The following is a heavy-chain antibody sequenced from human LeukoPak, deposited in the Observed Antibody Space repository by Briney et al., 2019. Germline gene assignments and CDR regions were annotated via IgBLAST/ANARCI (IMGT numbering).Heavy chain of an antibody. CDR1: GGSIRSGTYY. CDR3: ASLPSGNYFDL. Sequence: SETLSLTCTVSGGSIRSGTYYWGWIRQPPGKGLEWVGSVHYSGITYYNPSLESRVTISVDTSKNQFFLRLSSVPAADTAVYYCASLPSGNYFDLWGQETLVTVSS. CDR2: VHYSGIT. V-gene: IGHV4-39*07. J-gene: IGHJ4*02. D-gene: IGHD6-6*01.